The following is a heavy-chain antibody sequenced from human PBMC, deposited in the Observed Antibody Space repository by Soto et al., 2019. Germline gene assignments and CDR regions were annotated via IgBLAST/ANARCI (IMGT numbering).Heavy chain of an antibody. J-gene: IGHJ6*03. Sequence: QVNLVESGGTLVKPGGSLRLSCETSGFAFSDSYMSWVRQTPGKGLEWVSFIDTRGNTIAADSVKGRFTISRDNSKKTLYLSMNSLGADDTAVYYCACRDCTVSSCSNFYYYSMAVWGRGNTVTVSS. V-gene: IGHV3-11*01. CDR3: ACRDCTVSSCSNFYYYSMAV. D-gene: IGHD2-8*02. CDR2: IDTRGNT. CDR1: GFAFSDSY.